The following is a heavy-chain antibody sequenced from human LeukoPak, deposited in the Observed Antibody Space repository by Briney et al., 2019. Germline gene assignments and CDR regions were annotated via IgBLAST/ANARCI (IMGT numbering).Heavy chain of an antibody. CDR3: ARGGYDFWSGYLNWFDP. J-gene: IGHJ5*02. CDR1: GYTFTGYY. V-gene: IGHV1-2*02. D-gene: IGHD3-3*01. CDR2: INPNSGGT. Sequence: ASVKVSCKASGYTFTGYYMHWVRQAPGRGLEWMGWINPNSGGTNYAQKFQGRVTMTRDTSISTAYMELSRLRSDDTAVYYCARGGYDFWSGYLNWFDPWGQGTLVTVSS.